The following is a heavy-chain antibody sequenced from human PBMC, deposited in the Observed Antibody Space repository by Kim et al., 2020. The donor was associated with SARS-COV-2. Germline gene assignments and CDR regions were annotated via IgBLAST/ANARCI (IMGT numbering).Heavy chain of an antibody. CDR1: GYTFTSYG. J-gene: IGHJ4*02. CDR2: ISAYNGNT. Sequence: ASVKVSCKASGYTFTSYGISWVRQAPGQGLEWMGWISAYNGNTNYAQKLQGRVTMTTDTSTSTAYMELRSLRSDDTAVYYCARDVGRYCSGGSCYGLFDYWGQGTLVTVSS. CDR3: ARDVGRYCSGGSCYGLFDY. D-gene: IGHD2-15*01. V-gene: IGHV1-18*04.